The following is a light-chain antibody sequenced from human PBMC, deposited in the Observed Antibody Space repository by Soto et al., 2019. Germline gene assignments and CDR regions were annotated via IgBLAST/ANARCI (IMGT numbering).Light chain of an antibody. J-gene: IGLJ1*01. CDR3: SSYTSATTYV. V-gene: IGLV2-14*01. CDR1: SSDVGAYSY. CDR2: DVS. Sequence: QSALTQPASVSGSPGQSITISCTGTSSDVGAYSYDSWYQQYPGEAPRVIIYDVSHRPAGVSNRFSGSKSGNTASLTFSGLQTQDEADYYCSSYTSATTYVFGTGTKVTVL.